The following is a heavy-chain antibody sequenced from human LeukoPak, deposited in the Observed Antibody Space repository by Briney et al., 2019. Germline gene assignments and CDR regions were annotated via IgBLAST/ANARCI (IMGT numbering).Heavy chain of an antibody. Sequence: PGGSLRLSCAASGFTFSGSAMHWVRQASGKGLEWVGRIRSKANSYATAYAASVKGRFTISRDDSKNTAYLQMNSLKTEDTAVYYCARDSGLVPTAYWGQGTLVTVSS. J-gene: IGHJ4*02. CDR2: IRSKANSYAT. V-gene: IGHV3-73*01. CDR1: GFTFSGSA. CDR3: ARDSGLVPTAY. D-gene: IGHD3-10*01.